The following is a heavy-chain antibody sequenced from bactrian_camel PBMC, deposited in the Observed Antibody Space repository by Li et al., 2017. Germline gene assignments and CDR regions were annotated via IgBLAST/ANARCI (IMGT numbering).Heavy chain of an antibody. V-gene: IGHV3-2*01. J-gene: IGHJ7*01. CDR1: GFTFRSSY. D-gene: IGHD2*01. CDR2: IYWDGSKT. Sequence: HVQLVESGGGLVQPGGSLRLSCAASGFTFRSSYMTWVRQAPGKGLEWVSAIYWDGSKTYYADSVKGRFTISRDNAKNTLFLQMNSLKSEDTALYYCATGLRYYSGGYYAHGMNYWGKGTQVTVS.